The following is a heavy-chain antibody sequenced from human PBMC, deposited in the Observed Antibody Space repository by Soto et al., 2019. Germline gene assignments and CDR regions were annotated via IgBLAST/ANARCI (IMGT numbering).Heavy chain of an antibody. CDR3: ARDRPYGDPNWFDP. CDR1: GFTFTSFT. Sequence: QVQLVESGGGVVQPGGSLSLSCATSGFTFTSFTMHWVRQAPGKGLEWIAVMSYDGARTDYADAVKGRFTISRDTSKNALYLRMNNLRPDDTAMYYCARDRPYGDPNWFDPWGQGTLVTVSS. V-gene: IGHV3-30-3*01. J-gene: IGHJ5*02. D-gene: IGHD4-17*01. CDR2: MSYDGART.